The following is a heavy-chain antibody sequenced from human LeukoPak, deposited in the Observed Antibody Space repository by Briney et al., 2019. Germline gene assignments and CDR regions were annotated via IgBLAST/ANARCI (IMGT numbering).Heavy chain of an antibody. CDR3: ARSSAAAGITFDP. Sequence: PSQTLSLTCTVSGGSISSGSYYWSWIRQPPGKGLEWIGYIYYSGSTNYNPSLKSRVTISVDTSKNQFSLKLSSVTAADTAVYYCARSSAAAGITFDPWGQGTLVTVSS. V-gene: IGHV4-61*01. D-gene: IGHD6-13*01. J-gene: IGHJ5*02. CDR2: IYYSGST. CDR1: GGSISSGSYY.